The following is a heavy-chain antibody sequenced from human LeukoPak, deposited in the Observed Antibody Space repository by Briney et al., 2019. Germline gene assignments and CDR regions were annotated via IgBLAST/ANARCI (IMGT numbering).Heavy chain of an antibody. D-gene: IGHD6-25*01. CDR1: GFTFSSYG. CDR3: AKEAPPYSSGDMYYFDY. J-gene: IGHJ4*02. CDR2: ISYDGSNK. V-gene: IGHV3-30*18. Sequence: PGGSLRLSCAASGFTFSSYGMHWVRQAPGKGLEWVAVISYDGSNKYYADSVKGRFTISRDNSKNTLYLQMNSLRAEDTAVYYCAKEAPPYSSGDMYYFDYWGQGTLVTVSS.